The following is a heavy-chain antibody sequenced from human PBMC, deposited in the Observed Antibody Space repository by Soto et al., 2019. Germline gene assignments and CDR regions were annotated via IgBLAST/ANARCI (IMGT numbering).Heavy chain of an antibody. J-gene: IGHJ4*02. CDR2: ISYDGSNK. CDR3: ARDRAITIFGVVPLWFDY. D-gene: IGHD3-3*01. V-gene: IGHV3-30-3*01. Sequence: QVQLVESGGGVVQPGRSLRLSCAASGFTFSSYAMHWVRQAPGKGLEWVAVISYDGSNKYYADSVKGRFTISRDNSKNTLYLQMNSLRAEDTAVYYCARDRAITIFGVVPLWFDYWGQGTLVTVSS. CDR1: GFTFSSYA.